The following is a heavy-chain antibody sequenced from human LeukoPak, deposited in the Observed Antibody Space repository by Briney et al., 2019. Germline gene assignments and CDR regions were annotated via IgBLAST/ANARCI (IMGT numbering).Heavy chain of an antibody. CDR1: GASITSHH. CDR3: ATIKRGSIFGYFDF. J-gene: IGHJ4*02. D-gene: IGHD5-18*01. CDR2: LYDTVGT. V-gene: IGHV4-59*11. Sequence: PSETLSLTCTVSGASITSHHWSWIRQTPGKGLELIAYLYDTVGTKDNPSLKSRLTLSADTSKNQFSLRLSSVTAADTAVYYCATIKRGSIFGYFDFWGQGIKVTVSS.